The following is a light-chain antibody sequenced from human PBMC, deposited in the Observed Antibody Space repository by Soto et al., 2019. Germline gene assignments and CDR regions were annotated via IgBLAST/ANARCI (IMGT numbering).Light chain of an antibody. CDR2: AAS. CDR1: ESISRH. J-gene: IGKJ5*01. V-gene: IGKV1-39*01. Sequence: DIQMTQSPSSLSASVGDRVTITCRASESISRHLNWYQQKPGKAPKILIYAASSLQNGVPSRFXGSGSGTDFSLTITNLQPEDFATYYCPQTYSTLSITFGQGTRLDI. CDR3: PQTYSTLSIT.